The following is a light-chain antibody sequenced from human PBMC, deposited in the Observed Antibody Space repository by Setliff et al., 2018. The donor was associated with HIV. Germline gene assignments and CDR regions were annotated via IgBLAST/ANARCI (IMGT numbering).Light chain of an antibody. CDR1: SSDVGGYNY. CDR3: SSYTSSSTYV. J-gene: IGLJ1*01. CDR2: DVS. Sequence: QSALTQPASVSGSPGQSVTISCTGTSSDVGGYNYVSWYQHHPGKAPKLMIYDVSKRPSGVSNRFSGSKSGNTASLTISGLQAEDEAAYYCSSYTSSSTYVFATGTKVTVL. V-gene: IGLV2-14*03.